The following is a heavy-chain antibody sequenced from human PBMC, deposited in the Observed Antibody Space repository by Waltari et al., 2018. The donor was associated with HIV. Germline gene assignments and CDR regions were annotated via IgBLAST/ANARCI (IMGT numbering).Heavy chain of an antibody. Sequence: EVQLVESGGGLVKPGGSLRLSCAASGFTFSNAWMSWVRQAPGKGLELVGRIKSNTDGGTTDYAAPVKGRFTISRDDSKTTLYLQMNSLTTEDTAVYYCTTVPALDCWGQGTLVTVSS. J-gene: IGHJ4*02. CDR1: GFTFSNAW. V-gene: IGHV3-15*01. CDR2: IKSNTDGGTT. CDR3: TTVPALDC.